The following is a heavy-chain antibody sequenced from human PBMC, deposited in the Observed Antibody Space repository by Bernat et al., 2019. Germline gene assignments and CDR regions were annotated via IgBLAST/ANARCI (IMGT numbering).Heavy chain of an antibody. Sequence: QVQLQESGPGLVKPSQTLSLTCTVSGGSISSGGYYWSWIRQHPGKGLEWIGYIYYSGSTYYNPSLKSRFTISLDTSKNQFSLKLSSVTAAETAVYYCARDDSYYYGMDVWGQGTTVTVSS. CDR2: IYYSGST. J-gene: IGHJ6*02. CDR1: GGSISSGGYY. V-gene: IGHV4-31*03. CDR3: ARDDSYYYGMDV.